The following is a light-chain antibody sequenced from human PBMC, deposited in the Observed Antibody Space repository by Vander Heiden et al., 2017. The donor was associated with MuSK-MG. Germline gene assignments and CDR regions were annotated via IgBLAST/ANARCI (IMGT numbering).Light chain of an antibody. Sequence: QSVLTQTPSASGTPGQRVTISCSGSSSNIGSNYVYWYQHLPGTAPKLLIFKDNQRPSGVPDRFSGSKSGTSASLAISGLGADDEADYYCATWDNSLSAWLFGGGTKLTVL. CDR2: KDN. CDR1: SSNIGSNY. J-gene: IGLJ3*02. CDR3: ATWDNSLSAWL. V-gene: IGLV1-47*01.